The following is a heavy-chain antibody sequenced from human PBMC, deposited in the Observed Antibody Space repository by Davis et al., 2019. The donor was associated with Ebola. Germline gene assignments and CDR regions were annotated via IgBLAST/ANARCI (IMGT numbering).Heavy chain of an antibody. J-gene: IGHJ4*02. CDR3: ARVRWTSGDYFDY. D-gene: IGHD2-15*01. CDR2: ISSSGGST. V-gene: IGHV3-23*01. Sequence: AGSLRLSCAASEFTISSYTMGWVRQAPGKGLEWVSGISSSGGSTYYADPVKGRFTISRDNSKNTRYLQMNSLRAEDTAVYYCARVRWTSGDYFDYWGQGTLVTVSS. CDR1: EFTISSYT.